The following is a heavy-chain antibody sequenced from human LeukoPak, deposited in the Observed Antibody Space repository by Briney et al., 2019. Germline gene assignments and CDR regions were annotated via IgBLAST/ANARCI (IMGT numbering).Heavy chain of an antibody. J-gene: IGHJ4*02. D-gene: IGHD3-22*01. CDR3: ARGVDYYDSSGYYFGY. V-gene: IGHV3-74*01. CDR2: INSDGSST. CDR1: GFTFSSYW. Sequence: GGSLRLSCAASGFTFSSYWMHWVRHAPGKGLVWVSRINSDGSSTSYADSVKGRFTISRDNAKNTLYLQMNSLRAEDTAVYYCARGVDYYDSSGYYFGYWGQGTLVTVSS.